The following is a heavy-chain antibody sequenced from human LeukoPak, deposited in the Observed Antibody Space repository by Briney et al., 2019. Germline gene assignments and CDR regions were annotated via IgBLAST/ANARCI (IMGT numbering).Heavy chain of an antibody. Sequence: PGGSLRLSCAASGFTFSGSTMSWVRQAPGKGREWVSGISGSGGTTRHADSVKGRFTISRDNSKNTLYLQMNSLRAEDTAVYYCAKESDGLRITIFLDYWGQGTLVTVSS. CDR2: ISGSGGTT. D-gene: IGHD3-3*01. CDR3: AKESDGLRITIFLDY. V-gene: IGHV3-23*01. CDR1: GFTFSGST. J-gene: IGHJ4*02.